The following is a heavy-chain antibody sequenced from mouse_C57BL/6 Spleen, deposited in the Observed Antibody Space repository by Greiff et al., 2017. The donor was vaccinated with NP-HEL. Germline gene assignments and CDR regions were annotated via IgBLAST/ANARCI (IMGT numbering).Heavy chain of an antibody. D-gene: IGHD2-3*01. J-gene: IGHJ4*01. Sequence: EVKVEESGGGLVKPGGSLKLSCAASGFTFSDYGMHWVRQAPEKGLEWVAYISSGSSTIYYADTVKGRFTFSRDNAKNTLFLQMTSLRSEDTAMYYCARWRLLRYYAMDYWGQGTSVTVSS. CDR1: GFTFSDYG. CDR3: ARWRLLRYYAMDY. V-gene: IGHV5-17*01. CDR2: ISSGSSTI.